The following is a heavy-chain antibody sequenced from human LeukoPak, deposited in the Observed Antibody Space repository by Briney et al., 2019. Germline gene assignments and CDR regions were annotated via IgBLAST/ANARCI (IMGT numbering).Heavy chain of an antibody. V-gene: IGHV3-11*01. Sequence: KPGGSLRLSCAASGFTFSDYYMSWIRQAPGKGLEWISYIISSGSTMYYADSVKGRFTISRDNAKNSLYLQMNSLRAEDTAVYYCARDPVPIVVVPAATEDYWGQGTLVTVSS. CDR2: IISSGSTM. D-gene: IGHD2-2*01. CDR3: ARDPVPIVVVPAATEDY. CDR1: GFTFSDYY. J-gene: IGHJ4*02.